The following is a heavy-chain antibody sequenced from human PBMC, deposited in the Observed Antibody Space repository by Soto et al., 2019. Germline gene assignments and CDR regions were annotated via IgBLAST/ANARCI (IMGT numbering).Heavy chain of an antibody. CDR1: GYTFNKYG. D-gene: IGHD6-13*01. J-gene: IGHJ3*01. CDR2: ISAYNDYT. Sequence: QAQLVQSGGEVKRPGASVKVSCKASGYTFNKYGFNWVRQAPGQGLEWMGRISAYNDYTNFAQKFQGRVTLTKAESTNTAYMELKILRSDDTAIYYCARGRGVVVPAGTPDAFDVWGQGTIVTVSS. V-gene: IGHV1-18*01. CDR3: ARGRGVVVPAGTPDAFDV.